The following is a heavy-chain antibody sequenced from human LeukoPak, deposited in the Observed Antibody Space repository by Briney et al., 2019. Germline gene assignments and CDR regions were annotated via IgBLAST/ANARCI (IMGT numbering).Heavy chain of an antibody. J-gene: IGHJ5*02. CDR3: ARHKAQAGYYYDSSGSYNWFDP. CDR2: IYPGDSDT. D-gene: IGHD3-22*01. CDR1: GYSFTSYW. Sequence: GESLKISCKGSGYSFTSYWIGWVRQMPGKGLEWMGIIYPGDSDTRYSPSFQGQVTISADKSTSTAYLQWSSLKASDTAMYYCARHKAQAGYYYDSSGSYNWFDPWGQGTLVTVSS. V-gene: IGHV5-51*01.